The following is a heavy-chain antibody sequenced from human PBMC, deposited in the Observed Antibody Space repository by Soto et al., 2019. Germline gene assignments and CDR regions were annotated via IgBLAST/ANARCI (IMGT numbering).Heavy chain of an antibody. CDR3: ARESSGRSFDY. CDR2: IWYDGSNK. D-gene: IGHD6-19*01. Sequence: QVQLVESGGGVVQPGRSLRLSCAASGFTFSSYGMHWVRQAPGKGLEWVAVIWYDGSNKYYADSVKGRFTISRDNSKNTLYLKMNSLRAEDTAVYYCARESSGRSFDYWGQGTLVTVSS. J-gene: IGHJ4*02. V-gene: IGHV3-33*01. CDR1: GFTFSSYG.